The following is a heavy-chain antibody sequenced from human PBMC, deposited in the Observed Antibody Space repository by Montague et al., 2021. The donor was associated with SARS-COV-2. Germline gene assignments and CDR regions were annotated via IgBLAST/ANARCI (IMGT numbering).Heavy chain of an antibody. D-gene: IGHD3-9*01. J-gene: IGHJ6*02. CDR3: AREARYFDWLPSLYYYYGMDV. V-gene: IGHV3-30-3*01. CDR1: GFTFSSYA. Sequence: SLRLSCAASGFTFSSYAMHWVRQAPGKGLEWVAVISYDGSNKYYADSVKGRFTTSRDNSKNTLYLQMNSLRAEDTAVYYCAREARYFDWLPSLYYYYGMDVWGQGTTVTVSS. CDR2: ISYDGSNK.